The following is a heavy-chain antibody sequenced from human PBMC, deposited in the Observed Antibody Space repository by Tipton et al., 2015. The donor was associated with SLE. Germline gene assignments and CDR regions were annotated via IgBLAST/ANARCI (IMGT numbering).Heavy chain of an antibody. CDR3: ARPEYCSGGSCYRGAFDI. D-gene: IGHD2-15*01. J-gene: IGHJ3*02. Sequence: TLSLTCSVSDDSIRDYYFSWIRQPPGNKLEWIGYTSYRGSTVYTPSLESRVTISADTSKNQFSLKLSSVTAADTAVYYCARPEYCSGGSCYRGAFDIWGQGTMVTVSS. V-gene: IGHV4-59*08. CDR1: DDSIRDYY. CDR2: TSYRGST.